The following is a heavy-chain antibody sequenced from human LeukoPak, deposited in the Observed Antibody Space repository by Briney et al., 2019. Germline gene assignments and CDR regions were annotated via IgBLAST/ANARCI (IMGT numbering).Heavy chain of an antibody. J-gene: IGHJ4*02. D-gene: IGHD6-19*01. CDR3: VKDPHSSGRYYFDY. CDR1: GFTFSNYA. Sequence: PGGSLRLSCSVSGFTFSNYAMHWVREAPGKGLVYVSDISSNGGRTYYADSVKGRFTISRDNSKNTMYVQMSTLRVEDTAVYYCVKDPHSSGRYYFDYWGQGTLVTVSS. CDR2: ISSNGGRT. V-gene: IGHV3-64*05.